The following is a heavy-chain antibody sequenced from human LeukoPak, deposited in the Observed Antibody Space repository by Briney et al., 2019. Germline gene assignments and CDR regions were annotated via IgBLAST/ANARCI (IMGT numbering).Heavy chain of an antibody. V-gene: IGHV6-1*01. CDR1: GDSVSSDNAA. Sequence: SQTLSLTCAISGDSVSSDNAAWNWIRQSPSRGLEWLGRTYYRSKYYNDYAVSVKSRITINPDTPKNQISLQLNSVTPEDTAVYYCARDERRACSGTTCYFNWFDTWGQGTLVTVSS. CDR3: ARDERRACSGTTCYFNWFDT. D-gene: IGHD2-2*01. CDR2: TYYRSKYYN. J-gene: IGHJ5*02.